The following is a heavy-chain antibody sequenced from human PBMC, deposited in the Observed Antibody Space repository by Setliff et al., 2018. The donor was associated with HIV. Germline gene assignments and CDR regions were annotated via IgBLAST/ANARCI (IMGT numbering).Heavy chain of an antibody. V-gene: IGHV4-4*07. CDR3: ARDLPDLTGRSLDP. CDR2: IYTSGTT. J-gene: IGHJ5*02. CDR1: GGSIISYY. D-gene: IGHD7-27*01. Sequence: SETLSLTCTVSGGSIISYYWSWIRQPAGKGLEWIGRIYTSGTTNYNPSLKSRVTMSVDTSKNQFSLKLNSVTAADTAVYYCARDLPDLTGRSLDPWGQGTLVTVSS.